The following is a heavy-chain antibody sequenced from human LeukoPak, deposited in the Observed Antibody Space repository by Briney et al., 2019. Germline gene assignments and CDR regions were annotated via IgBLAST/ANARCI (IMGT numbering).Heavy chain of an antibody. CDR1: GYSFTSYG. J-gene: IGHJ6*02. CDR3: ARGGPYYYDSRRNYYGMDV. V-gene: IGHV1-18*01. CDR2: ISAYNGNT. Sequence: ASVNVSCNASGYSFTSYGISWVRQASGQGQEWVGWISAYNGNTNYAQKLQGRVTMTTDTSKSKDYMELRSLRSDDTAVYYCARGGPYYYDSRRNYYGMDVWGQGTTATVSS. D-gene: IGHD3-22*01.